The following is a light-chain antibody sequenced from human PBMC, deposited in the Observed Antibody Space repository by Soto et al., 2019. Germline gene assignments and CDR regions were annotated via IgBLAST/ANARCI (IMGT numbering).Light chain of an antibody. J-gene: IGLJ2*01. CDR3: AAWDDSLNGPV. Sequence: QSVLTQPPSASGTPGQRVTISCSGSSSNLGTNTVSWYQQLPGTAPKLLIQRNNQRSSGVPDRFSNSKSGTSASLAISGLQSEDEANYSCAAWDDSLNGPVFGGGTKLTVL. V-gene: IGLV1-44*01. CDR1: SSNLGTNT. CDR2: RNN.